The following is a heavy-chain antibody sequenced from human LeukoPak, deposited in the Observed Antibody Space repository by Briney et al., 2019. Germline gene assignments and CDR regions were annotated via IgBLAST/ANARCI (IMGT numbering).Heavy chain of an antibody. Sequence: GGSLRLSCAASGFTFSNAWMSWVRQAPGKGLEWVGRIKSKTDGGTTDYAAPVKGRFTISRDDSKNTLYLQMNSLKTEDTAVYYCARDRPGATIDYWGQGTLVTVSS. CDR3: ARDRPGATIDY. J-gene: IGHJ4*02. CDR1: GFTFSNAW. D-gene: IGHD1-26*01. V-gene: IGHV3-15*01. CDR2: IKSKTDGGTT.